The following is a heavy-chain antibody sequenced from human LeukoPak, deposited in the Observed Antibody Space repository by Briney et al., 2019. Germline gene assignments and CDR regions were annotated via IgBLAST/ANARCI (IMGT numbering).Heavy chain of an antibody. Sequence: SVTVSCTASGGTFSIYAISRVRQAPGQGLEWMGGIIPIFGTANYAQKFQGRVTITADESTSTAYMELSSLRSEDTAVYYCARFAGVGALGYFQHWGQGTLVTVSS. CDR2: IIPIFGTA. D-gene: IGHD3-10*01. CDR3: ARFAGVGALGYFQH. CDR1: GGTFSIYA. V-gene: IGHV1-69*13. J-gene: IGHJ1*01.